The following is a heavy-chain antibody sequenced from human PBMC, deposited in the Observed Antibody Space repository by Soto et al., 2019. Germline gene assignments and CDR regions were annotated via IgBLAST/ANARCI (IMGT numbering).Heavy chain of an antibody. J-gene: IGHJ5*02. CDR3: ARTDIVTTNWFDP. Sequence: QGHLQQWGAGLLKPSETLSLTCAVYGESFIGYYWTWIRQSPGKGLEWIGEINHGGSTNYNPSLKSRVTTSIDTSKNQFSLKLTSVTAADTSVYYCARTDIVTTNWFDPWGQGTLVTVSS. V-gene: IGHV4-34*01. CDR2: INHGGST. D-gene: IGHD5-12*01. CDR1: GESFIGYY.